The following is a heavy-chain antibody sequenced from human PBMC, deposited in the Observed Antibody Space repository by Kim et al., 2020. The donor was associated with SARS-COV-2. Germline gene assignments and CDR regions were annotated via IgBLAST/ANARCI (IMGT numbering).Heavy chain of an antibody. CDR3: ARGRWELLKGYYFDY. D-gene: IGHD1-26*01. Sequence: GGSLRLSCAASGFTVSSNYMSWVRQAPGKGLEWVSVIYSGGSTYYADSVKGRFTISRDNSKNTLYLQMNSLRAEDTAVYYCARGRWELLKGYYFDYWGQGTLVTVSS. CDR1: GFTVSSNY. J-gene: IGHJ4*02. V-gene: IGHV3-66*01. CDR2: IYSGGST.